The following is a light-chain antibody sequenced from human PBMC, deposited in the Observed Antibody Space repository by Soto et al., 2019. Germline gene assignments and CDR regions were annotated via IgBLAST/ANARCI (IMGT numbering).Light chain of an antibody. CDR1: QSVSSNY. CDR3: QQYSSSRT. CDR2: DAS. Sequence: EIVMTQSPATLPVSPGERATLSCRASQSVSSNYLAWYQQKPGQAPRLLMYDASSRATGIPDRFSGSGSGTDFTLTISRLEPEDFAVYYCQQYSSSRTFGQGTKVDIK. V-gene: IGKV3-20*01. J-gene: IGKJ1*01.